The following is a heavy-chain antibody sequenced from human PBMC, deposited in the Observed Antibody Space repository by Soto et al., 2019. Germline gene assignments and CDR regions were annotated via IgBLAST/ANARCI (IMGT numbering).Heavy chain of an antibody. Sequence: SETLSLTCTVSGGSISSYYWSWIRQPPGKGLEWIGYIYYSGSTNYNPSLKSRVTISVDTSKNQFSLKLSSVTAADTAVYYCVRFLGSSWYSPSYYYYYGMDVWGQGTTVT. J-gene: IGHJ6*02. D-gene: IGHD6-13*01. CDR1: GGSISSYY. CDR2: IYYSGST. V-gene: IGHV4-59*01. CDR3: VRFLGSSWYSPSYYYYYGMDV.